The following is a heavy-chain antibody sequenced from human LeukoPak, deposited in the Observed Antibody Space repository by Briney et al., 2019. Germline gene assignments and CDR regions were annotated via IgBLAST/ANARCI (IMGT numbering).Heavy chain of an antibody. V-gene: IGHV4-61*02. CDR3: ARSRGSDPQDYWYFDL. J-gene: IGHJ2*01. CDR2: IHTNGHT. Sequence: SETLSLTCTVSGGSISSGSYFWSWIRQPAGKGLEWTGRIHTNGHTNYNASLEGRVTISADMSKNQFSLNLRSVAAADTAVYYCARSRGSDPQDYWYFDLWGRGTLVTVSS. CDR1: GGSISSGSYF. D-gene: IGHD2-21*02.